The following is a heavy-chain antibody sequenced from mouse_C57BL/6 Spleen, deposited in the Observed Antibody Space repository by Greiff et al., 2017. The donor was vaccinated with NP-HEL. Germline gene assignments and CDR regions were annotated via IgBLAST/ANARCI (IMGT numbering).Heavy chain of an antibody. CDR2: IYPGSGST. D-gene: IGHD1-1*01. J-gene: IGHJ4*01. Sequence: QVQLQQPGAELVKPGASVKMSCKASGYTFTSYWITWVKQRPGQGLAWIGDIYPGSGSTNYNEKFKSKATLTVDTSSSTAYMQLSSLTSEDSAFYYCARVDGSSNYAMDYWGQGTSVTVSS. CDR1: GYTFTSYW. CDR3: ARVDGSSNYAMDY. V-gene: IGHV1-55*01.